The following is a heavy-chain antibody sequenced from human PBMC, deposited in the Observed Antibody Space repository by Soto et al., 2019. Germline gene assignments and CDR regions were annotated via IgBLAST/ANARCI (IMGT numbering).Heavy chain of an antibody. D-gene: IGHD5-12*01. CDR1: GFSFSNYW. CDR3: ATSSGARGGYDL. Sequence: DVQLVESGGDLVQPGESLRLTCAASGFSFSNYWMSWVRQVPGKGLEWVANMNQDGSEKYYLDSVKGRFTISRDNAKNSLYLQMNSLRAEDTAVYYCATSSGARGGYDLWGQGTLVTVSS. J-gene: IGHJ5*02. V-gene: IGHV3-7*01. CDR2: MNQDGSEK.